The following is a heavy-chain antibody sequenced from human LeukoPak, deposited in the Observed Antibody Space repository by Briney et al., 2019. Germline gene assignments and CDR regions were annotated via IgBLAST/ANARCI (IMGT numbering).Heavy chain of an antibody. V-gene: IGHV4-61*02. CDR2: IYTSGST. Sequence: SETLSLTCTVSGGSISSGSYYWSWIRQPAGKGLEWIGRIYTSGSTNYNPSLKSRVTISVDTSKNRFSLKLSSVTAADTAVYYCASTKPGYSSGWPRNYYYYYMDVRGKGTTVTVSS. J-gene: IGHJ6*03. CDR3: ASTKPGYSSGWPRNYYYYYMDV. D-gene: IGHD6-19*01. CDR1: GGSISSGSYY.